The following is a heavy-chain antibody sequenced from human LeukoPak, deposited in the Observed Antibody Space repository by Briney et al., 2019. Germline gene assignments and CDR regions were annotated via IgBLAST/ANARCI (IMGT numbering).Heavy chain of an antibody. CDR2: ISAYNGNT. V-gene: IGHV1-18*01. CDR1: GYTFTSHG. D-gene: IGHD1-26*01. Sequence: ASVKVSCKASGYTFTSHGISWVRQAPGQGLEWMGWISAYNGNTNYAQKLQGRVTMTTDTSTSTVYMELSSLRSEDTAVYYCARSWESVGATDYWGQGTLVTVSS. CDR3: ARSWESVGATDY. J-gene: IGHJ4*02.